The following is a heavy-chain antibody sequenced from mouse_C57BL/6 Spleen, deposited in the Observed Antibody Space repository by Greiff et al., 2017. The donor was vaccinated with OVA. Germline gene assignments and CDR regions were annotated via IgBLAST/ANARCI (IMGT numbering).Heavy chain of an antibody. J-gene: IGHJ1*03. D-gene: IGHD1-1*01. CDR1: GYTFTDYY. Sequence: EVQLKQSGPELVKPGASVKISCKASGYTFTDYYMNWVKQSHGKSLEWIGDINPNNGGTSYNQKFKGKATLTVDKSSSTAYMELRSLTSEDSAVYYCARRYPGYFDVWGTGTTVTVSS. CDR2: INPNNGGT. CDR3: ARRYPGYFDV. V-gene: IGHV1-26*01.